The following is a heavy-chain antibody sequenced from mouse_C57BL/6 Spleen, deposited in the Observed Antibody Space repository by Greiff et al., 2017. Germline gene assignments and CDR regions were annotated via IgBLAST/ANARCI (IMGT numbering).Heavy chain of an antibody. CDR2: IEPETGGT. J-gene: IGHJ2*01. Sequence: QVQLQQSGAELVRPGASVTLSCKASGYTFTDYEMHWVKQTPVHGLEWIGAIEPETGGTAYNQKFTGKAILTADKSSSTAYMELRSLTSEDSAVYYCTRGLLAYYFDYWGQGTTLTVSS. V-gene: IGHV1-15*01. CDR1: GYTFTDYE. D-gene: IGHD2-3*01. CDR3: TRGLLAYYFDY.